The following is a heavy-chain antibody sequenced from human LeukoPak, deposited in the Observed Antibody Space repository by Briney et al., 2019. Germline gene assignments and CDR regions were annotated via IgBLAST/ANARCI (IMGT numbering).Heavy chain of an antibody. J-gene: IGHJ3*02. CDR3: ARELPPDSSGYSQDALDI. CDR2: INPNGGDT. CDR1: GYSFTGYF. D-gene: IGHD3-22*01. Sequence: AASVKVSCKASGYSFTGYFIHWVRQAPGQGPEWMGWINPNGGDTNYAQNLQGRVIMTRDTSISTAYMDLSMLRSDDTAFYYCARELPPDSSGYSQDALDIWGQGTGVIVSS. V-gene: IGHV1-2*02.